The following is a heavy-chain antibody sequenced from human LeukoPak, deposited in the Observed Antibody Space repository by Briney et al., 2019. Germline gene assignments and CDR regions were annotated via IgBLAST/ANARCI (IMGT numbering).Heavy chain of an antibody. V-gene: IGHV3-53*01. D-gene: IGHD3-22*01. CDR1: GFTVISNY. CDR3: ARSSSAYYYEFDY. J-gene: IGHJ4*02. Sequence: PGGSLRLSCAASGFTVISNYMTWVRQAPGKGLEWVSVIYIGGSTDYADSVKGRFTISRDNSKNMVYLQMNSLRAEDTAVYYCARSSSAYYYEFDYWGQGTLVTVSS. CDR2: IYIGGST.